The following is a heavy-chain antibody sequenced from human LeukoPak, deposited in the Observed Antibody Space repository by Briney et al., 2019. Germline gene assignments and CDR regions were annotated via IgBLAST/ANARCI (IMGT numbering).Heavy chain of an antibody. CDR3: ARGQGYSYGYGWFDP. J-gene: IGHJ5*02. CDR2: LHYSGST. V-gene: IGHV4-39*07. D-gene: IGHD5-18*01. Sequence: SETLSLTCTVSGGSISNSYYYWGWIRQPPGKGLEWIGSLHYSGSTYYNPSLKSRVTISVDTSKNQFSLKLSSVTAADTAVYYCARGQGYSYGYGWFDPWGQGTLVTVSS. CDR1: GGSISNSYYY.